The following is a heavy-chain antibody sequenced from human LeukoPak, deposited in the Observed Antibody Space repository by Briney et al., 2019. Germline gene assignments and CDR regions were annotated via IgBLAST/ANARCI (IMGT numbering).Heavy chain of an antibody. V-gene: IGHV3-64D*06. Sequence: GASVKVSCKASGFTFSSYAMHWVRQAPGKGLEYVSAISSNGGSTYYADSVKGRFTISRDNSKNTLYLQMSSLRAEDTAVYYCVKGLRNYGAFQHWGQGTLVTVSS. D-gene: IGHD4-17*01. CDR1: GFTFSSYA. CDR2: ISSNGGST. J-gene: IGHJ1*01. CDR3: VKGLRNYGAFQH.